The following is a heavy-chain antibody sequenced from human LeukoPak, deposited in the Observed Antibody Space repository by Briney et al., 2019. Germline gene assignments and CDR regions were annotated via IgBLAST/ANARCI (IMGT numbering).Heavy chain of an antibody. CDR1: GYTLTELS. CDR3: ATDLSYSSGWYGRAFDI. Sequence: SVKVSCKVSGYTLTELSMHWVRQAPGKGLEWMGGFDPEDGETIYAQKFQGRVTMTEDTSTDTAYMELSSLRSEDTAVYYCATDLSYSSGWYGRAFDIWGQGTMVTVSS. V-gene: IGHV1-24*01. D-gene: IGHD6-19*01. CDR2: FDPEDGET. J-gene: IGHJ3*02.